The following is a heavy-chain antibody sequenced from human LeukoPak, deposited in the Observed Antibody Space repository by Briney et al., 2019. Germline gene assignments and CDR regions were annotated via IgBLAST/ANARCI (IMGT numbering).Heavy chain of an antibody. V-gene: IGHV4-31*03. CDR1: GGSISSGGYY. J-gene: IGHJ4*02. Sequence: SETLSLTCTVSGGSISSGGYYWSWIRQHPGKGLEWIGYIYYSGSTYYNPSLKSRVTISVDTSKNQFSLKLSSVTAADTAVYYCARVAAMVTFVDYWGQGTLVPVSS. CDR3: ARVAAMVTFVDY. D-gene: IGHD5-18*01. CDR2: IYYSGST.